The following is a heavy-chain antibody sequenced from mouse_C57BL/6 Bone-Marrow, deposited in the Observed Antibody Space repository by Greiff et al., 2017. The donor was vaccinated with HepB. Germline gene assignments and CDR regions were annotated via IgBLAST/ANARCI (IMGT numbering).Heavy chain of an antibody. CDR2: IIPSSGNT. CDR3: ASREAAIEAEFDY. V-gene: IGHV1-7*01. J-gene: IGHJ2*01. CDR1: GYTFTSYW. Sequence: VQLQQSGAELAKPGASVKLSCKASGYTFTSYWMQWVKQRPGQGLEWIGYIIPSSGNTKYNQKFKDKATLTADKSSSTAYMQLSSLTSEDSAVYYCASREAAIEAEFDYWGQGTTLTVSS.